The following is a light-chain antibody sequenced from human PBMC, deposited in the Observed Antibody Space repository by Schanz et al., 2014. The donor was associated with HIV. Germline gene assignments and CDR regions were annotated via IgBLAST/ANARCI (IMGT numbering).Light chain of an antibody. CDR3: QQYAVSSWT. J-gene: IGKJ1*01. CDR2: KAS. V-gene: IGKV1-5*03. Sequence: DIQMTQSPSSLSASVGDRVTITCRARQSIARYLNWYQQRPGKAPKLLIYKASSLESGVPSRSSGSGSGTEFTLTISSLQPDDFATYYCQQYAVSSWTFGLGTRV. CDR1: QSIARY.